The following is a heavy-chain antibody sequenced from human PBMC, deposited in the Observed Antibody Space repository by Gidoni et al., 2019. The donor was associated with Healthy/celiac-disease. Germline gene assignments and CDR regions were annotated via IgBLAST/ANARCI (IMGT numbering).Heavy chain of an antibody. J-gene: IGHJ6*02. CDR2: IWYDGSNK. V-gene: IGHV3-33*01. D-gene: IGHD3-10*01. Sequence: QVQLVESGGGVVQPGRSLRLSCAASGFTFSSYGMHWVRQAPGKGLEWVAVIWYDGSNKYYAAAVKGRFTISRDNSKNPLYLQMNSLRAEDTAVYYCAREGGTMVRGVIALGGMDVWGQGTTVTVSS. CDR1: GFTFSSYG. CDR3: AREGGTMVRGVIALGGMDV.